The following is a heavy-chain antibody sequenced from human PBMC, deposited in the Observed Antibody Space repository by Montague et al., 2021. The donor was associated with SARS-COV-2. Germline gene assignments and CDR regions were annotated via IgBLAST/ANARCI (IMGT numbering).Heavy chain of an antibody. CDR1: GDSVSSNSAA. CDR3: ARGGSWLYYFDY. D-gene: IGHD6-13*01. CDR2: TYYRSKWYN. Sequence: CTISGDSVSSNSAAWNWIRQSPSRGLEWLGRTYYRSKWYNDYAVPVKSRITINPDTSKNQFSLQLNSVTPEDTAVYYCARGGSWLYYFDYWGQGTLVTVSS. J-gene: IGHJ4*02. V-gene: IGHV6-1*01.